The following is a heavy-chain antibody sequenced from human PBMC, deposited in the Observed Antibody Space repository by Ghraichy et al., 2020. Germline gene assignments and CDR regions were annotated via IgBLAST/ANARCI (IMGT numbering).Heavy chain of an antibody. CDR3: ARLPHYGDYGWIGGGFDY. V-gene: IGHV4-39*01. CDR1: GGSISSSSYY. CDR2: IYYSGST. D-gene: IGHD4-17*01. Sequence: SETLSLTCTVSGGSISSSSYYWGWIRQPPGKGLEWIGSIYYSGSTYYNPSLKSRVTISVDTSKNQFSLKLSSVTAADTAVYYCARLPHYGDYGWIGGGFDYWGQGTLVTVSS. J-gene: IGHJ4*02.